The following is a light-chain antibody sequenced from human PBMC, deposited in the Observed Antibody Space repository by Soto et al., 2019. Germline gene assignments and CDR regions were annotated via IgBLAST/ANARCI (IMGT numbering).Light chain of an antibody. J-gene: IGKJ1*01. CDR1: QSVRATY. V-gene: IGKV3-20*01. Sequence: EIVLTQSPGTLSLSPGESATLSCRATQSVRATYLAWYQQKPGQAPRLLIYAASSSATDIPDRFSGSGSGTDFTLAISRLEPEDFAVYWCQHYGPSSRTFGQGTKVEIK. CDR3: QHYGPSSRT. CDR2: AAS.